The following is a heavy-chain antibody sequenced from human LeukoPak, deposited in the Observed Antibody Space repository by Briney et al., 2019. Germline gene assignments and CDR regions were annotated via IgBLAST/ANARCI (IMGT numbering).Heavy chain of an antibody. V-gene: IGHV3-30*18. CDR1: GFIFSNYG. CDR2: VSYDGSNK. D-gene: IGHD3-10*01. CDR3: AKDSTYSWFGGDSE. Sequence: GGSLRLSCAASGFIFSNYGMHWVRQAPGKGLEWVAVVSYDGSNKYYADSVKGRFTISRDNSKNTLSLQMSSLRAEDTAVYYCAKDSTYSWFGGDSEWGQGTLVTVST. J-gene: IGHJ4*02.